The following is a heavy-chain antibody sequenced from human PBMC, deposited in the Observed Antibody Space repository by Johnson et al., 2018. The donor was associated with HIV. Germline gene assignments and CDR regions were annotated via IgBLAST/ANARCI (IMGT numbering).Heavy chain of an antibody. CDR3: AKGRSGTTASIDAFDI. J-gene: IGHJ3*02. Sequence: VQLVESGGGLVQPGGSLRLSCAASVFTFSSYAMSWVRQAPGKGLEWVSVIYSGGSTYYADSVKGRFTISRYNSKNTLYLQMNSLRAEDTAVYYCAKGRSGTTASIDAFDICGQGTMVTVSS. CDR1: VFTFSSYA. CDR2: IYSGGST. V-gene: IGHV3-66*02. D-gene: IGHD1-7*01.